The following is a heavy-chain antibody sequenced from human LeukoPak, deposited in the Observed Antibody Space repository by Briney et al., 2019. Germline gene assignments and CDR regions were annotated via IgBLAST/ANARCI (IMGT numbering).Heavy chain of an antibody. V-gene: IGHV4-39*01. CDR1: GGSISSSSYY. J-gene: IGHJ4*02. Sequence: PSETLSLTCTVSGGSISSSSYYWGWIRPPPGKGLEWIGSIYYSGSTYYNPSLKSRVTISVDTSKNQFSLKLSSVTAADTAVYYCARRGGIAVHWGQGTLVTVSS. D-gene: IGHD6-19*01. CDR2: IYYSGST. CDR3: ARRGGIAVH.